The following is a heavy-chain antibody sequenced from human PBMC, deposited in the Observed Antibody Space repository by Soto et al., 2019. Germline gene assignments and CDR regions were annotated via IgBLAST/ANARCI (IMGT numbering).Heavy chain of an antibody. CDR2: IKQDGSEK. V-gene: IGHV3-7*03. CDR3: ARGGLRYFDWLPLNYYGMDA. Sequence: GRSLRLSCAASGFTFSSYWMSWVRQAPGKGLEWVANIKQDGSEKYYVDSVKGRFTISRDNAKNSLYLQMNSLRAEDTAVYYCARGGLRYFDWLPLNYYGMDAWGQGTTVTVS. J-gene: IGHJ6*02. CDR1: GFTFSSYW. D-gene: IGHD3-9*01.